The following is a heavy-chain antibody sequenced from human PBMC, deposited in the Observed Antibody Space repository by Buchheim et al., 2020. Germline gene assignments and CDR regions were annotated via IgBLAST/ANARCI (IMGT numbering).Heavy chain of an antibody. CDR2: ISSSSSYT. D-gene: IGHD6-13*01. V-gene: IGHV3-21*05. CDR1: GFSFSSYW. CDR3: ARDSSSLIDY. J-gene: IGHJ4*02. Sequence: EVQVVESGGGLVQPGGSLRLSCAASGFSFSSYWMSWVRQAPGKGPEWVSYISSSSSYTNYADSVKGRFTISRDNAKNSLYLQMNSLRAEDTAVYYCARDSSSLIDYWGQGTL.